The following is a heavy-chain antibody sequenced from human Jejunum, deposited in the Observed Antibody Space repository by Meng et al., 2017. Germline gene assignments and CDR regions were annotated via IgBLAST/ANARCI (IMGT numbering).Heavy chain of an antibody. CDR2: ILPIIGTT. V-gene: IGHV1-69*06. J-gene: IGHJ4*02. Sequence: SVKVSCKASGDTFNTYAISWVRQAPGQGLEWMGGILPIIGTTYDAQNFQGRVTITADKSTSTAYMALSSLTSEDTAVYYCARGGFSSSWRLDYWGQGTLVTVSS. CDR1: GDTFNTYA. CDR3: ARGGFSSSWRLDY. D-gene: IGHD6-13*01.